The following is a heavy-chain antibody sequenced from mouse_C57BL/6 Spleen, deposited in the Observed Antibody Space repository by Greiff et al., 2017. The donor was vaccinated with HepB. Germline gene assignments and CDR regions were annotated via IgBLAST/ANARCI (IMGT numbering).Heavy chain of an antibody. J-gene: IGHJ2*01. V-gene: IGHV1-52*01. Sequence: QVQLQQPGAELVRPGSSVKMSCKASGYTFTSYRMHWVKQSPIKGLEWIGKIDPYDSETRYNQKFKDKATLTVDKSSSTAYMQHNTLTSEDSAVYYCGRSTAHYDDWGQGATLAV. CDR1: GYTFTSYR. D-gene: IGHD4-1*02. CDR2: IDPYDSET. CDR3: GRSTAHYDD.